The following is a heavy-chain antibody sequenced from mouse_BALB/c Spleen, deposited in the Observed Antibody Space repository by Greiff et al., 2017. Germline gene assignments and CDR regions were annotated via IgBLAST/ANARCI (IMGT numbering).Heavy chain of an antibody. Sequence: QVTLKESGPGLLQPSQTLSLTCSFSGFSLSTSGMGVSWLRQPSGKGLEWLAHIYWDDNNCYNPSLKSPLTTFKETSRNQLFLKITSVDTADTATYYGARSYDSYSAWFAYWGQGTLVTVSA. D-gene: IGHD2-3*01. CDR3: ARSYDSYSAWFAY. CDR1: GFSLSTSGMG. J-gene: IGHJ3*01. CDR2: IYWDDNN. V-gene: IGHV8-12*01.